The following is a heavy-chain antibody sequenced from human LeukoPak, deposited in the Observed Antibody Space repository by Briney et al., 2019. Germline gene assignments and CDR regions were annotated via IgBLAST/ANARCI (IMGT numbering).Heavy chain of an antibody. J-gene: IGHJ3*02. CDR1: GFTFTSSA. CDR3: ARVDRGYYETTYAFDI. V-gene: IGHV1-58*02. Sequence: ASVKVSCKASGFTFTSSAMQWVRQARGQRLEWIGWIVVGSGNTNYAQKFQERVTITRDMSTSTAYMELSSLRSEDTAVYYCARVDRGYYETTYAFDIWGQGTMVTVSS. CDR2: IVVGSGNT. D-gene: IGHD3-22*01.